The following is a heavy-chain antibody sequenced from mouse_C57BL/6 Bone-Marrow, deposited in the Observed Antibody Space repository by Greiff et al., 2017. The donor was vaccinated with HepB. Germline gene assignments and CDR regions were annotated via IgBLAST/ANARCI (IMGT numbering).Heavy chain of an antibody. CDR1: GFSLTSYG. D-gene: IGHD2-3*01. CDR3: ARHGRYDYLDY. J-gene: IGHJ2*01. CDR2: IWSDGST. V-gene: IGHV2-6-1*01. Sequence: QVQLKESGPGLVAPSQSLSITCTVSGFSLTSYGVHWVRQPPGKGLEWLVVIWSDGSTTYNSALNTRLSITKDNSKSQVFLTLNSLQTDDTAMYYCARHGRYDYLDYWGQGTTLTVSS.